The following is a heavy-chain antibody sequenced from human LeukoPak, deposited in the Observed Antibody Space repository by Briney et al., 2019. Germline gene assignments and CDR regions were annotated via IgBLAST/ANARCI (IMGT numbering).Heavy chain of an antibody. CDR1: GFTHSSYS. J-gene: IGHJ4*02. CDR2: SSSSSSYI. D-gene: IGHD2-15*01. Sequence: GGSLRLSCAASGFTHSSYSMNLVRQATGKGLEWVSSSSSSSSYIYYADSVKGRFTISRDNAKNSLYLQMNSLRAEDAAVYYCARERLSGGSCYHYWGQGTLVTVSS. V-gene: IGHV3-21*01. CDR3: ARERLSGGSCYHY.